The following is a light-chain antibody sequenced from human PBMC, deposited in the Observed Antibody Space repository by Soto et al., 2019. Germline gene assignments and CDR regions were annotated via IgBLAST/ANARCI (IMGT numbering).Light chain of an antibody. V-gene: IGLV2-23*02. J-gene: IGLJ1*01. CDR3: CSYAGSPYV. CDR1: SSDVGSYNL. CDR2: EVS. Sequence: VLTQPASVSGSPGRSIPISCTGTSSDVGSYNLVSWYQQHPGKAPKLMIYEVSKRPSGVSNRFSGSKSGNTASLTISGLQAEDEADYYCCSYAGSPYVFGTGTKVTVL.